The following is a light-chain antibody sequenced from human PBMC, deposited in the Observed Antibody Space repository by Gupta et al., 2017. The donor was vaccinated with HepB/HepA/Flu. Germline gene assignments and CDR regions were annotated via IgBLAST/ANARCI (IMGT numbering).Light chain of an antibody. J-gene: IGKJ2*02. CDR3: QQHNSYTMCT. CDR1: QSISSW. Sequence: DIQMTQSPSTLSASVGDRVTITCRASQSISSWLAWYQQKPGKAPKLLIYKASSLESGVPSRCSGSGCGTEFTLTISSLQPDDFATYYCQQHNSYTMCTFGQGTKLEIK. V-gene: IGKV1-5*03. CDR2: KAS.